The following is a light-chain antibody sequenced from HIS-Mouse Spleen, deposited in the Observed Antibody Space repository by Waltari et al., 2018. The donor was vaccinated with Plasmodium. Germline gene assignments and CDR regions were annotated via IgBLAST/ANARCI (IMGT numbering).Light chain of an antibody. Sequence: EIVMTQSPATVSVSTGERATLACRASQSLSSNLAWYQQKPGQAPRLLIYGTSTRATGIPARFSGSGSGTEFTLTISSLQSEDFAVYYCQQYNNWSFTFGPGTKVDIK. CDR3: QQYNNWSFT. CDR1: QSLSSN. V-gene: IGKV3-15*01. CDR2: GTS. J-gene: IGKJ3*01.